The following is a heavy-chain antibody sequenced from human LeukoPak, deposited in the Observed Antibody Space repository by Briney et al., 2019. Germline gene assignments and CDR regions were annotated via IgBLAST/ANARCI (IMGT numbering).Heavy chain of an antibody. J-gene: IGHJ4*02. CDR2: LYSGANT. Sequence: GGSLRLSCTASGFSVSSNFMSWVRQAPGKGLEWVSVLYSGANTYYADSVKGRFTISRDNSKNTLYLQMNSLRAEDTAVYYCARVEVGYTFDYWGQGTLVTVSS. V-gene: IGHV3-53*01. CDR1: GFSVSSNF. D-gene: IGHD5-24*01. CDR3: ARVEVGYTFDY.